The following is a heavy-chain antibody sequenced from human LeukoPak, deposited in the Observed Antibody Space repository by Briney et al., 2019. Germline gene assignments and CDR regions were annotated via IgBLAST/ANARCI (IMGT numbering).Heavy chain of an antibody. D-gene: IGHD3-10*01. V-gene: IGHV4-34*01. CDR3: ARVASYMVRGITSRWFDP. Sequence: SETLSLTCAVYGGFLSGYYWSWIRQPPGKGLEWIGEINHSGSTNYNPSLKIRVTISVDASTPQFSLKLSSVTAADTAVYYCARVASYMVRGITSRWFDPWGQGTLVTVSS. CDR2: INHSGST. CDR1: GGFLSGYY. J-gene: IGHJ5*02.